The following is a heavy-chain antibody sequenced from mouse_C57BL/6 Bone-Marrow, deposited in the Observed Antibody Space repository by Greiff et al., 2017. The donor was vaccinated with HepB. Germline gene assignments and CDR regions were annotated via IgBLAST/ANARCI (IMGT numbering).Heavy chain of an antibody. Sequence: QVQLQQSGAELAMPGASVKLSCKASGYTFTSYGISWVKQRTGQGLEWIGEIYPRSGNTYYNEKFKGKATLTADKSSSTAYMELRSLTSEDSAVYFCAREGYYYGSSLGYWGQGTTLTVSS. CDR3: AREGYYYGSSLGY. CDR1: GYTFTSYG. D-gene: IGHD1-1*01. J-gene: IGHJ2*01. CDR2: IYPRSGNT. V-gene: IGHV1-81*01.